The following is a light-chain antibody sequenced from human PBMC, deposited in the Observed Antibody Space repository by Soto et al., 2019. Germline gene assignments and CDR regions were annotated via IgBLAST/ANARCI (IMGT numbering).Light chain of an antibody. CDR1: QGINNL. CDR3: LQHYTYPFS. V-gene: IGKV1-17*01. CDR2: AAS. Sequence: DIQMPQPPSSLSASVGDRVTITCQASQGINNLLGWYKQGPGKAPKRLIYAASNLEGGAPSRLSVSESGTGFTPTISSLQPEDCATDDCLQHYTYPFSFGPGTKVDVK. J-gene: IGKJ3*01.